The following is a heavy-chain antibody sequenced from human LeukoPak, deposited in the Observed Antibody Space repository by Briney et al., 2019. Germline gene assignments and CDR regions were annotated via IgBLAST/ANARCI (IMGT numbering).Heavy chain of an antibody. CDR3: ARVGDHGVFDY. V-gene: IGHV3-48*01. CDR1: GFTFSSFG. CDR2: IGSGSSAI. D-gene: IGHD2-21*02. Sequence: PGGSLRLSCVASGFTFSSFGMNWVRQAPGQGLEWVSYIGSGSSAIHYADSVKGRFTISRHNSKNTLYLQMNSLRAEDTAVYYCARVGDHGVFDYWGQGTLVTVSS. J-gene: IGHJ4*02.